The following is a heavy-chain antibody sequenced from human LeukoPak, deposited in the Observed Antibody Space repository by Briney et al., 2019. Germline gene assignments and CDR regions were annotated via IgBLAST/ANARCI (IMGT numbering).Heavy chain of an antibody. Sequence: PSETLSLTCTVSGGSISSYYWSWIRQPPGKGLEWIGYIYYSGSTNYNPSLKSRVTISVDTSKNQFSLKLSSVTAAATAVYYCARGSSLNPYYFDYWGQGTLVTVSS. CDR3: ARGSSLNPYYFDY. CDR1: GGSISSYY. J-gene: IGHJ4*02. V-gene: IGHV4-59*01. CDR2: IYYSGST. D-gene: IGHD6-6*01.